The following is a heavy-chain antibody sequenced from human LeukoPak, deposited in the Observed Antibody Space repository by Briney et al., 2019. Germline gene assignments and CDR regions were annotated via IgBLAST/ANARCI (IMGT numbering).Heavy chain of an antibody. Sequence: GGSLRLSCAASGFTFSSYAMSWIRQAPGKGLEWVSYISSSSSYTNYADSVKGRFTISRDNAKNSLYLQMNSLRAEDTAVYYCARDYYDSSGYYLGYYYYGMDVWGQGTTVTVSS. J-gene: IGHJ6*02. V-gene: IGHV3-11*05. CDR3: ARDYYDSSGYYLGYYYYGMDV. CDR2: ISSSSSYT. CDR1: GFTFSSYA. D-gene: IGHD3-22*01.